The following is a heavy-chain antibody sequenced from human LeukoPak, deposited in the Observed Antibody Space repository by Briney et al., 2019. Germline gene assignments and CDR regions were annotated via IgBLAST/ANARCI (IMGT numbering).Heavy chain of an antibody. CDR1: GGSISGYY. V-gene: IGHV4-59*01. CDR2: IYYSGST. CDR3: ARTTGHSDY. Sequence: PSETLSLTCTVSGGSISGYYWSWIRQPPGKGLEWIGYIYYSGSTNYNPSLKGRVTISVDTSKNQFSLKLNSVTAADTAVYYCARTTGHSDYWGQGTLVTVSS. J-gene: IGHJ4*02. D-gene: IGHD1-1*01.